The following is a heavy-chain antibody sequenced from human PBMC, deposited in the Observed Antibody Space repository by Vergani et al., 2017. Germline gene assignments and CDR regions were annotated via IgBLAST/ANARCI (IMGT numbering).Heavy chain of an antibody. CDR3: AKGPDDYYGSGSYYSISGAFDI. D-gene: IGHD3-10*01. Sequence: EVQLLESGGGLVQPGGSLRLSCAASGFTFSSYAMSWVRQAPGKGLEWVSAISGSGGSTYYADSVKGRFTISRDNSKSTLYLQMNSLRAEDTAVYYCAKGPDDYYGSGSYYSISGAFDIWGQGTMVTVSS. V-gene: IGHV3-23*01. J-gene: IGHJ3*02. CDR2: ISGSGGST. CDR1: GFTFSSYA.